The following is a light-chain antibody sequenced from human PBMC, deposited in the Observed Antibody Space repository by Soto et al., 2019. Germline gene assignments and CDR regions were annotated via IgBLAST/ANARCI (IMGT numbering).Light chain of an antibody. CDR3: MQALQTPLT. Sequence: DIVMTQSPLSLPVTPGEPASISCRSSQSLLHSNGYNYLDWYLQKPGQSPQLLIYLGSNRASGVPDRFSGSGSGTDFTLKISRVEAEDVGVYYCMQALQTPLTFGGGTKVETK. V-gene: IGKV2-28*01. CDR1: QSLLHSNGYNY. J-gene: IGKJ4*01. CDR2: LGS.